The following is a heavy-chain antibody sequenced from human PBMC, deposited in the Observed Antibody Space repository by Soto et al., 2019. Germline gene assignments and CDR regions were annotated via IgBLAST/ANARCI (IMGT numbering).Heavy chain of an antibody. CDR3: ARDLWGYCGTDCYPLDV. Sequence: PSETLSRTGTVSGRSISGYYWSWIRQPPGKGLEWIGYMYNTGSTVYNPSFKSRVTISVDTSKNQFSLKLNSVTAADTAVYYCARDLWGYCGTDCYPLDVWGQGTTVTVS. V-gene: IGHV4-59*01. J-gene: IGHJ6*02. CDR2: MYNTGST. D-gene: IGHD2-21*02. CDR1: GRSISGYY.